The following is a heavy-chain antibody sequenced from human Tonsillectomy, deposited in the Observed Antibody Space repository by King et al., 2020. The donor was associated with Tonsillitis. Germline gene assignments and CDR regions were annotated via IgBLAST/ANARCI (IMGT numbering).Heavy chain of an antibody. CDR1: GFTFSSYG. Sequence: VQLVESGGGVVQPGRSLRLSCAASGFTFSSYGMHWVRQAPGKGLEWVAVISYDGSNKYFADSVKGRFTISRDNSKNTLYLQMNSLRAEDTAVYYCAKDWFVVLPASPMEVWGKGTTVTVSS. CDR3: AKDWFVVLPASPMEV. CDR2: ISYDGSNK. J-gene: IGHJ6*03. V-gene: IGHV3-30*18. D-gene: IGHD2-2*01.